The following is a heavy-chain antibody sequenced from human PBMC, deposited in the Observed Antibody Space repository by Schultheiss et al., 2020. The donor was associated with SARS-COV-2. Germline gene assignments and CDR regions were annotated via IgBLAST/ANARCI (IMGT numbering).Heavy chain of an antibody. CDR2: INHSGST. J-gene: IGHJ3*02. Sequence: SETLSLTCTVSGGSVSSGSYYWSWIRQPPGKGLEWIGEINHSGSTNYNPSLKSRVTISVDTSKNQFSLKLSSVTAADTAVYYCARAPTVVTRHAFDIWGQGTMVTVSS. V-gene: IGHV4-61*01. CDR1: GGSVSSGSYY. CDR3: ARAPTVVTRHAFDI. D-gene: IGHD4-23*01.